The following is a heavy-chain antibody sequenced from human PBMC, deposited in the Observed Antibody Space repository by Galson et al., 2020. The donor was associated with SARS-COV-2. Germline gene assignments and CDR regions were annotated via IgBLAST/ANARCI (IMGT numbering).Heavy chain of an antibody. D-gene: IGHD1-1*01. CDR1: GFTLSSNG. V-gene: IGHV3-30*03. CDR3: ARGGTHYYLDY. J-gene: IGHJ4*02. Sequence: GGSMRLSCAASGFTLSSNGMHWVRQAPGKGLEWVAVISYDGSNKYYADSVKGRLTISRDNSKNTRYLQMNSLRAEDTAVYYCARGGTHYYLDYWGQGTRVTVSS. CDR2: ISYDGSNK.